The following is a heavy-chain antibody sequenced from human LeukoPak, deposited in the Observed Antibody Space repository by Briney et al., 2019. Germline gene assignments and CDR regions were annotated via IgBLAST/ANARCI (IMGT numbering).Heavy chain of an antibody. CDR2: IIPILGIA. CDR3: AGATVRAWFDP. D-gene: IGHD4-17*01. Sequence: SVKVSCKASGGTFSSYAISWVRQAPGQGLEWMGRIIPILGIANYAQKFQGRVTITADKSTSTAYMELSSLRSEDTAVYYCAGATVRAWFDPWGQGTLVTVPS. V-gene: IGHV1-69*04. J-gene: IGHJ5*02. CDR1: GGTFSSYA.